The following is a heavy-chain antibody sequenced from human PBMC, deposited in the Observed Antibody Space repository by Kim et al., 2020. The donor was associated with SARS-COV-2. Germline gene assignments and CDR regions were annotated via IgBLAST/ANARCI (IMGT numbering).Heavy chain of an antibody. V-gene: IGHV4-39*07. CDR3: ARGGWELRLPHDY. D-gene: IGHD1-26*01. Sequence: STPPPKSRVTISVDTSKNRFSLKLSSVTAADTAVYYCARGGWELRLPHDYWGQGTLVTVSS. J-gene: IGHJ4*02.